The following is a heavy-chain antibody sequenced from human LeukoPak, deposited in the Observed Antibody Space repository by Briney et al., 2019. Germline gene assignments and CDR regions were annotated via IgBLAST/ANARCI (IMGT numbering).Heavy chain of an antibody. CDR3: ARDRSLAGAGGYAFDI. J-gene: IGHJ3*02. Sequence: GASVKVSCKASGGTFSSYAISWVRQAPGQGLEWMGGIIPIFGTTNYAQRFQGRVTITADKSTSTAYMELSSLRSEDTAVYYCARDRSLAGAGGYAFDIWGQGTMVTASS. CDR2: IIPIFGTT. V-gene: IGHV1-69*06. D-gene: IGHD1-26*01. CDR1: GGTFSSYA.